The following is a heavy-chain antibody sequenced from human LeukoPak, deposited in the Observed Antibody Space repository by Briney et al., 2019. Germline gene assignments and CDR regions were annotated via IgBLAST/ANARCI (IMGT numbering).Heavy chain of an antibody. Sequence: GESLKISCKGSGYSFTSYWIGWVRQMPGKGLEWMGIIYPGDSDTRYSPSFQGQVTISADKSISTAYLQWSSLKASDTAMYYCASSTYYYDSSGYRGNNWFDPWGQGTLVTVSS. CDR2: IYPGDSDT. J-gene: IGHJ5*02. CDR3: ASSTYYYDSSGYRGNNWFDP. D-gene: IGHD3-22*01. V-gene: IGHV5-51*01. CDR1: GYSFTSYW.